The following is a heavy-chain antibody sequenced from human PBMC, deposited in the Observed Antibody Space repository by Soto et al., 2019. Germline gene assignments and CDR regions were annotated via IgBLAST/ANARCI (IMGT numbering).Heavy chain of an antibody. V-gene: IGHV1-69*01. CDR3: ARSGYSYGPNMD. J-gene: IGHJ4*02. CDR2: FIPIFGTA. D-gene: IGHD5-18*01. CDR1: RGSFSASG. Sequence: LVPSGAEVKKPGSSVKVSCRAGRGSFSASGFSWVRQAPGQGLEWVGGFIPIFGTANYAQKFQDRVTMTADESTSTVYMELRSLRSEDTALYYCARSGYSYGPNMDWGQGTLVTVST.